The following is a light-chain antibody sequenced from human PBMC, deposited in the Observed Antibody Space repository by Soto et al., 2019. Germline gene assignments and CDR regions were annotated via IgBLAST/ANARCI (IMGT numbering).Light chain of an antibody. CDR1: SSDVGAYKY. V-gene: IGLV2-14*01. Sequence: QSVLTQPASLPGSPGQSITISCTGTSSDVGAYKYVSWYQQHPGKAPKVMIYEVSNRPSGVSNRFSGSKSGNTAPLTISGLQAEDEADYFCSSYSSSSTLFVFGTGTKVTVL. CDR3: SSYSSSSTLFV. CDR2: EVS. J-gene: IGLJ1*01.